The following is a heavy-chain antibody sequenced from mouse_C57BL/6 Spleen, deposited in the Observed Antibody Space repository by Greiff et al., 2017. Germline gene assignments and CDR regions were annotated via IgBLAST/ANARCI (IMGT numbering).Heavy chain of an antibody. V-gene: IGHV1-82*01. CDR3: ASWRITTVVTDPNYYAMDY. J-gene: IGHJ4*01. Sequence: VQLQQSGPELVKPGASVKISCKASGYAFSSSWMNWVKQRPGKGLEWIGRIYPGDGDTNYNGKFKGKATLTAEKSSSTAYIQLRSLTSEDSAVYFCASWRITTVVTDPNYYAMDYWGQGTSVTVSS. D-gene: IGHD1-1*01. CDR2: IYPGDGDT. CDR1: GYAFSSSW.